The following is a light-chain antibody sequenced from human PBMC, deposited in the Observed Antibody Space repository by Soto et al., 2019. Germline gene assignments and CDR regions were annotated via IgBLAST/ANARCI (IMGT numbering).Light chain of an antibody. CDR1: SSDIGDYNY. Sequence: QSALTQPASVSGSPGQSITISCTGSSSDIGDYNYVSWYQLHPGRAPKLMIYEVSNRPSGVSNRFSGSKSGNTASLTISGLQAEDEADYYCTSYTSSSTHVVFGGGTQLTVL. V-gene: IGLV2-14*01. CDR3: TSYTSSSTHVV. J-gene: IGLJ2*01. CDR2: EVS.